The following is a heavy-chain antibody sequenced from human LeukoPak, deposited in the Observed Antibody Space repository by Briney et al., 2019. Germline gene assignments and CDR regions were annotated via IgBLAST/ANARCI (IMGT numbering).Heavy chain of an antibody. V-gene: IGHV3-74*01. CDR3: GRDSRYHSGWGSYQSYWFDP. D-gene: IGHD3-10*01. J-gene: IGHJ5*02. Sequence: GGSLRLSCAASGFTFNLNWIHWVRQAPGKGLEWVSRISDDGATTNYADSVKGRFTISRDNAKNTLFLQMHSLRVDDTAVYYCGRDSRYHSGWGSYQSYWFDPWGQGTLVIVSS. CDR2: ISDDGATT. CDR1: GFTFNLNW.